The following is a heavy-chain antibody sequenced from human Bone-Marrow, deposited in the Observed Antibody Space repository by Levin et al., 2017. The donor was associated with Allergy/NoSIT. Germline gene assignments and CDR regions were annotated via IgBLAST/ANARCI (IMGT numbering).Heavy chain of an antibody. J-gene: IGHJ4*02. V-gene: IGHV4-34*01. CDR2: INHSGST. CDR1: XXXXGATY. D-gene: IGHD1-26*01. CDR3: ARRAPPSGSSFTAFDY. Sequence: SQTLSLTCAVXXXXXGATYRRGIRQPPGKGLEWIGEINHSGSTNYNPSLKSRVTISVDTSKNQFSLKLSSVTAADTAVYYCARRAPPSGSSFTAFDYWGQGTLVTVSS.